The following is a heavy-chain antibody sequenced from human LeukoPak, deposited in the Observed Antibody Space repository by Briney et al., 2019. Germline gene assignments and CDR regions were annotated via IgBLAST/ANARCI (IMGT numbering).Heavy chain of an antibody. CDR3: ARRYYYFDL. Sequence: GGSLRLSCAAYGFTFTDYYMTWIRQSPEKGLEWISYISSDGSDTVYADSVRGRFTFSRDNAKNSLFLQINNLRADDTGVYYCARRYYYFDLWGQGTLVTVSS. CDR1: GFTFTDYY. V-gene: IGHV3-11*04. CDR2: ISSDGSDT. D-gene: IGHD3-9*01. J-gene: IGHJ4*02.